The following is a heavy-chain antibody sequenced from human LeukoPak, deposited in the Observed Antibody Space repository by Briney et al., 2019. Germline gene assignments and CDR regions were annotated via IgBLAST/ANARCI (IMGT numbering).Heavy chain of an antibody. CDR1: GYTFTSYG. CDR2: ISAYNGNT. V-gene: IGHV1-18*01. D-gene: IGHD4-17*01. J-gene: IGHJ4*02. CDR3: ATVGTYGDYRGPFDY. Sequence: ASVKVSCKASGYTFTSYGISWVRQAPGQGLEWMGWISAYNGNTNYAQKLQGRVTMTTDTSTSTAYMELRSLRSDDTAVYYCATVGTYGDYRGPFDYWGQGTLVTVSS.